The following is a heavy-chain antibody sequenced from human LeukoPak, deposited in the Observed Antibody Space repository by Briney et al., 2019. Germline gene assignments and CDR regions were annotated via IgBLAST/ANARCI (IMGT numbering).Heavy chain of an antibody. Sequence: GGSLRLSCAASGFTFSSYAMSWVRQAPGKGLEWVSAISGSGGSTYYADSVKGRFTISRDNSKNTLYLQMNSLRAEDTAVYYCARERAWIPDYYYGMDVWGQGTTVTVSS. D-gene: IGHD5-18*01. V-gene: IGHV3-23*01. CDR1: GFTFSSYA. CDR2: ISGSGGST. CDR3: ARERAWIPDYYYGMDV. J-gene: IGHJ6*02.